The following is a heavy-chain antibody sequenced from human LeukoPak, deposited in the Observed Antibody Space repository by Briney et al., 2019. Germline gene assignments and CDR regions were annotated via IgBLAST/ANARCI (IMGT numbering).Heavy chain of an antibody. V-gene: IGHV4-31*03. CDR3: ARDSSLSLGAIDY. D-gene: IGHD1-26*01. J-gene: IGHJ4*02. CDR2: IYYSGST. CDR1: GGSISSGGYY. Sequence: SQTLSLTCTVSGGSISSGGYYWSWIRQHPGKGLEWIGYIYYSGSTYYNPSLKSRVTISVDTSKNQFSLKLSSVTAADTAVYYCARDSSLSLGAIDYWGQGTLVTVS.